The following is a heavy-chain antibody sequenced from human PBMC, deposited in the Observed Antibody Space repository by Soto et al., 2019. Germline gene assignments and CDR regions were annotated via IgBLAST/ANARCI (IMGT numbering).Heavy chain of an antibody. Sequence: SLRLSCAASGFTFSSYGMHWVRQAPGKGLEWVAVISYDGSNKYYADSVKGRFTISRDNSKNTLYLQMNSLRAEDTAVYYCAKALLPTTVTTKYFDYWGQGTLVNVS. CDR2: ISYDGSNK. J-gene: IGHJ4*02. CDR3: AKALLPTTVTTKYFDY. CDR1: GFTFSSYG. D-gene: IGHD4-17*01. V-gene: IGHV3-30*18.